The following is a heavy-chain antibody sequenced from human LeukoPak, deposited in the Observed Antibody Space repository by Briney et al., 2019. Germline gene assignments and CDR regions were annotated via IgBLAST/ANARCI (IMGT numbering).Heavy chain of an antibody. CDR3: ARLTPYSGSPLGDY. CDR1: GGSISSSSNF. D-gene: IGHD1-26*01. Sequence: SETLPLTCTVSGGSISSSSNFWGWIRQPPGKGLEWIGSISYSGSTYYNPSLKSRVTISVDTSKNQFSLKLSSLTAADTAVYYCARLTPYSGSPLGDYWGQGTLVTVSS. J-gene: IGHJ4*02. CDR2: ISYSGST. V-gene: IGHV4-39*01.